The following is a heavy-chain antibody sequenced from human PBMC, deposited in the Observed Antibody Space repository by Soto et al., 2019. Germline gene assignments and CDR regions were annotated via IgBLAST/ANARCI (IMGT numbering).Heavy chain of an antibody. J-gene: IGHJ4*02. D-gene: IGHD4-17*01. CDR3: ARSSWIDYGDLY. Sequence: PSETLSLTCTVSGGSISSGDYYWSWIRQPPGKGLEWIGYIYYSGSTYYNPSLKSRVTISVDTSKNQFSLKLSSVTAADTAVYYCARSSWIDYGDLYWGQGTLVTVSS. CDR2: IYYSGST. V-gene: IGHV4-30-4*01. CDR1: GGSISSGDYY.